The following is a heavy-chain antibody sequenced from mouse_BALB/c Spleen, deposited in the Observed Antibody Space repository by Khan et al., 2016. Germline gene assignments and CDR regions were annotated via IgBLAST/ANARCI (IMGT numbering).Heavy chain of an antibody. CDR3: ARSPYYFDY. Sequence: EVQLQESGPGLVKPSQSLSLTCTVTGYSITSDYAWNWIRQFPGNKLEWMGYISYSGSTSHNPSLKSRISITRDTSKNQFFLQLNSVTTEDTATYCCARSPYYFDYWGQGTTLTVSS. V-gene: IGHV3-2*02. CDR1: GYSITSDYA. J-gene: IGHJ2*01. CDR2: ISYSGST.